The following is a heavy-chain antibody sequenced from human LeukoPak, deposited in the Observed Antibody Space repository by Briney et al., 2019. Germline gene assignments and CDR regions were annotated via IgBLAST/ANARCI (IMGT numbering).Heavy chain of an antibody. V-gene: IGHV4-34*01. D-gene: IGHD1-20*01. CDR3: ARARITGTHATSNWFDP. Sequence: KPSETLSLTCAVYGGSFSGYYWSWIRQPPGKGLEWIGEINHSGSTNYNPSLKSRVTISVDTSKNQFSLKLSSVTAADTAVYYCARARITGTHATSNWFDPWGQGTLVTVSS. CDR2: INHSGST. CDR1: GGSFSGYY. J-gene: IGHJ5*02.